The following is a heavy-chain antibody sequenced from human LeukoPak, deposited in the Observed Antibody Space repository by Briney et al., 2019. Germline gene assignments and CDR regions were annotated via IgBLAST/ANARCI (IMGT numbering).Heavy chain of an antibody. CDR3: ARDLYYYDSIGYSPLGY. CDR2: ISADNGNT. D-gene: IGHD3-22*01. J-gene: IGHJ4*02. V-gene: IGHV1-18*01. CDR1: GYTFTTYG. Sequence: ASVKVSCKTSGYTFTTYGIGWGRQAPGQGLEWMGWISADNGNTHYAQKFQGRVTLTTDTSTSTASMDLKSLRSDDTAVYYCARDLYYYDSIGYSPLGYWGQGTQVTVSS.